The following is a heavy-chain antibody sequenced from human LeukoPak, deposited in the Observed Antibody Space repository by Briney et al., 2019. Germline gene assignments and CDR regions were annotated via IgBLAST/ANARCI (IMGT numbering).Heavy chain of an antibody. J-gene: IGHJ6*03. V-gene: IGHV1-69*05. CDR1: GGTFSSYA. CDR2: IIPIFGTV. Sequence: GASVKVSCKASGGTFSSYAVSWVRPAPGQGLEWMGGIIPIFGTVKYAQKFQGRVTITTDESTSTAYMELSSLRSEDTAVYYCASGRSGIPYCSRTTCYESYMDVWGKGTTVTVSS. CDR3: ASGRSGIPYCSRTTCYESYMDV. D-gene: IGHD2-2*01.